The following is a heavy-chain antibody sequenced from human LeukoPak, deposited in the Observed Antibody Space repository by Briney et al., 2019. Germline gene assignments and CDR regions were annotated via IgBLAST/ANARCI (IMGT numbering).Heavy chain of an antibody. D-gene: IGHD2-8*01. CDR1: GLALSTNW. J-gene: IGHJ4*02. V-gene: IGHV3-7*01. CDR3: ATTNGGFFDQ. Sequence: GGSLRLSCAASGLALSTNWMSWVRLFPGMGLEWVANIKQDGSEKNFVDSVEGRFTISRDNAKNSLYLQMNSLRAEDTAVYYCATTNGGFFDQWGQGTLVTVSS. CDR2: IKQDGSEK.